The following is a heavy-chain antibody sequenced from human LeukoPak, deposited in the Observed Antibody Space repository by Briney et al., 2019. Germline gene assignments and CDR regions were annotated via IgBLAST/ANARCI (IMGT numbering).Heavy chain of an antibody. CDR1: GFTFSSYS. CDR3: ARDWAYGSGSYRGY. J-gene: IGHJ4*02. V-gene: IGHV3-21*04. CDR2: ISSSSSYI. Sequence: GGSLRLSCAASGFTFSSYSMNWVRQAPGKGLEWVSSISSSSSYIYYADSVKGRFTISRDNSKNTLYLQMNSLRAEDTAVYYCARDWAYGSGSYRGYWGQGTLVTVSS. D-gene: IGHD3-10*01.